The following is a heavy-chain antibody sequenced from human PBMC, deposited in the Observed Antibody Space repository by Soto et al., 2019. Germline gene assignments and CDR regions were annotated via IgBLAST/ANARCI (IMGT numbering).Heavy chain of an antibody. D-gene: IGHD2-21*01. J-gene: IGHJ4*02. CDR3: TTDDLIPVNY. Sequence: PGCSLRLSCGASGFTFSNAWMSWLRQAPGKGLEWVGRIKSKTDGGTTDYTAPVKGRFTISRDDSKNTLYLQMNSLKTEDTAVYYCTTDDLIPVNYWGQRTLVTVCS. V-gene: IGHV3-15*01. CDR2: IKSKTDGGTT. CDR1: GFTFSNAW.